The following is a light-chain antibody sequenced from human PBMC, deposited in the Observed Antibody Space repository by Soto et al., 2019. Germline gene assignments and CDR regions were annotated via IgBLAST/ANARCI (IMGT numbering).Light chain of an antibody. CDR2: GTS. CDR3: QSYDSSLSVV. V-gene: IGLV1-40*01. Sequence: QSVLTQPLSVSGAPGQRVTISCTGSSSNIGAGYDVHWYQQLPGTAPKLLIYGTSNRPSGVPDRFSGSKSGTSASLAITGLQAEAEADYYCQSYDSSLSVVFGGGTKVTVL. J-gene: IGLJ2*01. CDR1: SSNIGAGYD.